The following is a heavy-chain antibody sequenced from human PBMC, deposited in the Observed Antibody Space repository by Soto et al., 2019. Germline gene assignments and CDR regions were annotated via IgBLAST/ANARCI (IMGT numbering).Heavy chain of an antibody. CDR3: AKGLNDLAQAWGGFSGSYSGDDFDY. Sequence: GGSLRLSCAASGFTFSSYAMSWVRQAPGKGLEWVSAISGSGGSTYYADSVKGRFTISRGTSKNPLYLQMNSLRAEDTAVYYCAKGLNDLAQAWGGFSGSYSGDDFDYWGQGTLVTVSS. J-gene: IGHJ4*02. D-gene: IGHD1-26*01. V-gene: IGHV3-23*01. CDR1: GFTFSSYA. CDR2: ISGSGGST.